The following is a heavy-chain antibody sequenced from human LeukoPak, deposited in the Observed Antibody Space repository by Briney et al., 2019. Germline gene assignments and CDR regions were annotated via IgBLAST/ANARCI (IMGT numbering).Heavy chain of an antibody. V-gene: IGHV3-74*01. CDR3: ARGSLHHGFDI. D-gene: IGHD1-26*01. Sequence: GGSLRLSCAASGFTFTTYWMHWVRQAPGEGLVWVSRVDSDGTDTIYADSVKGRFTISRDNAKNTVFLQMSSLRAEDTAVYYCARGSLHHGFDIWGQGTMLTVSS. CDR1: GFTFTTYW. CDR2: VDSDGTDT. J-gene: IGHJ3*02.